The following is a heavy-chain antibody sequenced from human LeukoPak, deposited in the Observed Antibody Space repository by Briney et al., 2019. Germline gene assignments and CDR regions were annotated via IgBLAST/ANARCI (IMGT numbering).Heavy chain of an antibody. J-gene: IGHJ4*02. Sequence: GASVKLSCKSSGYAFTVYYMRWVRQAPGQGHEWVAWINPNSGGTDYAQEVQVRGTMTRDTSISTAYMELSSLRSDDTAVYYCARDLFTLYGGNSGFHFDYWGQGALVTVSS. V-gene: IGHV1-2*02. CDR3: ARDLFTLYGGNSGFHFDY. CDR2: INPNSGGT. CDR1: GYAFTVYY. D-gene: IGHD4-23*01.